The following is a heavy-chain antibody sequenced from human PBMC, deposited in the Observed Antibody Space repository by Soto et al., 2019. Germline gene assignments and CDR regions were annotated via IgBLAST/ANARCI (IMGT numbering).Heavy chain of an antibody. J-gene: IGHJ4*02. V-gene: IGHV3-21*01. CDR2: ISSSSSYI. D-gene: IGHD3-22*01. Sequence: EVQLVESGGGLVKPGGSLRLSCAASGFTFSSYSINWVRQAPGKGLEWVSSISSSSSYIYYADSVKGRFTISRDNAKNSLYLQMNSLRAEDTAVYYCARSIVVVIPWIDYWGQGTLVTVSS. CDR1: GFTFSSYS. CDR3: ARSIVVVIPWIDY.